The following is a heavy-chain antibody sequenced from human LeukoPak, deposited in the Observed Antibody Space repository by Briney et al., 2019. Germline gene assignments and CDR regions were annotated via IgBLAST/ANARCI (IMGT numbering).Heavy chain of an antibody. CDR1: GVSITSGGCF. CDR3: ARDYSGYDYLDY. CDR2: IYSSGIT. Sequence: SETLSLTCSVSGVSITSGGCFWNWIRLHPGKGLEWIGYIYSSGITYYNPSLKSRLTISVDTSKNQFSLKLTSVTAADTAVYYCARDYSGYDYLDYWGQGTLVTVSS. J-gene: IGHJ4*02. V-gene: IGHV4-31*03. D-gene: IGHD5-12*01.